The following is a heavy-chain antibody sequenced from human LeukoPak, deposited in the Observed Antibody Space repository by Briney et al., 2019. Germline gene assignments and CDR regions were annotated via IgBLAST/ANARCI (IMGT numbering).Heavy chain of an antibody. CDR3: ARDYYFASGTPHAFDI. D-gene: IGHD3-10*01. V-gene: IGHV3-21*01. CDR2: ISGSGTYM. J-gene: IGHJ3*02. CDR1: GFTFSSYN. Sequence: VGALRLSCAASGFTFSSYNMNWVRPAPGKGQGWVSSISGSGTYMFYPDAVKGRFTISRDNARNSLYLQMSSLRAEDTAVYYCARDYYFASGTPHAFDIWGQGTMVTVSS.